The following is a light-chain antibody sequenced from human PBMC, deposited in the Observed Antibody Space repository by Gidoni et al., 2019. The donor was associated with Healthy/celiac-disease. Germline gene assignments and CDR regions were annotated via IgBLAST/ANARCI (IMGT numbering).Light chain of an antibody. V-gene: IGLV3-19*01. CDR1: SLRSYS. CDR2: GKN. CDR3: NSRDSSGNHLV. Sequence: SSDLTQDPSVSVSLGQTVRITCQGDSLRSYSASWYQQKTGQAPVLVIYGKNNRPSGIPDRLSGSSSGNTASLTITGAQAEDEAEYYCNSRDSSGNHLVFGGGTKLTVL. J-gene: IGLJ2*01.